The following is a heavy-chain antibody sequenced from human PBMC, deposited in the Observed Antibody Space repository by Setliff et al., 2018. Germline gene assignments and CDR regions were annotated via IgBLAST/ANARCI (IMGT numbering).Heavy chain of an antibody. CDR1: GFIFSNYW. CDR3: AKSLYFYDSSGYYYDRDYYYYMDV. CDR2: IDSDSRSI. V-gene: IGHV3-74*01. Sequence: GGSLRLSCEASGFIFSNYWMHWVRQVPGEGPVWVSRIDSDSRSISYADSVKGRFSISRDNRKNTVYLQMNSVRADDTALYYCAKSLYFYDSSGYYYDRDYYYYMDVWGKGTTVTVSS. J-gene: IGHJ6*03. D-gene: IGHD3-22*01.